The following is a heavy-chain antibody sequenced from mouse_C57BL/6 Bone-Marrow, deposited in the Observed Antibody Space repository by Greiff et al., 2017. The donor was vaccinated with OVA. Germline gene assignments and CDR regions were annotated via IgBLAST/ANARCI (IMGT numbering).Heavy chain of an antibody. CDR1: GFTFSDFY. J-gene: IGHJ4*01. D-gene: IGHD2-5*01. CDR3: ARDASNYRGYYAMDY. Sequence: EVQRVESGGGLVQSGRSLRLSCATSGFTFSDFYMEWVRQAPGKGLEWIAASRNKANDYTTEYSASVKGRFIVSRDTSQSILYLQMNALRAEDTAIYYCARDASNYRGYYAMDYWGQGTSVTVSS. V-gene: IGHV7-1*01. CDR2: SRNKANDYTT.